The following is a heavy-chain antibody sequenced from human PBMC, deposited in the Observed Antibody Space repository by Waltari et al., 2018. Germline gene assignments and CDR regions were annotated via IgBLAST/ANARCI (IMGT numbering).Heavy chain of an antibody. CDR3: AGVLRHFDWLPYAFDI. Sequence: EVQLVESGGGLVQPGGSLRLSCAASGFTFSTYWMSWVRQAQGKGLEWVANIKEDGSDKYYMDSVKGRLTISRDNAENSLYLQINSLRADDTAVYYCAGVLRHFDWLPYAFDIWGQGTVVTVSS. D-gene: IGHD3-9*01. CDR2: IKEDGSDK. CDR1: GFTFSTYW. J-gene: IGHJ3*02. V-gene: IGHV3-7*01.